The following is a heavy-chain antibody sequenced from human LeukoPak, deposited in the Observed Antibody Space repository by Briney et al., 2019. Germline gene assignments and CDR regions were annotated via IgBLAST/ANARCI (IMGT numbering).Heavy chain of an antibody. J-gene: IGHJ4*02. V-gene: IGHV1-2*02. CDR3: ARDLIVGATTEYYFDY. CDR2: INPNSGGT. CDR1: GYTFTGYY. D-gene: IGHD1-26*01. Sequence: ASVKVSCKASGYTFTGYYMHWVRQAPGQGPEWMGWINPNSGGTNYAQKFQGRVTMTRDTSISTAYMELSRLRSDDTAVYYCARDLIVGATTEYYFDYWGQGTLVTVSS.